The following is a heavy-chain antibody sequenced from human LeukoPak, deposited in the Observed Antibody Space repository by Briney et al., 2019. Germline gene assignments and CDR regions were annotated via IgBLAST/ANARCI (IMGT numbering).Heavy chain of an antibody. CDR1: GGSISSTIYY. CDR3: ARANYDYSNLNGAFDI. J-gene: IGHJ3*02. D-gene: IGHD4-11*01. Sequence: KPSETLSLTCTVSGGSISSTIYYWGWIRQPPGKGLEWIGSLYYSGNTYFNPSLKSRVTISADTSKNQSSLKLSSVTAADTAVYYCARANYDYSNLNGAFDIWGQGTMVTVSS. CDR2: LYYSGNT. V-gene: IGHV4-39*07.